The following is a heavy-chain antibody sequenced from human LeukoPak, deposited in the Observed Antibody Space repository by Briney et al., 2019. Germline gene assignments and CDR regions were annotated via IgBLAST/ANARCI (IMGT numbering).Heavy chain of an antibody. J-gene: IGHJ5*02. CDR1: GGSISSYY. Sequence: PSETLSLTCTVSGGSISSYYWSWIRQPPGKGLEWIGYIYYSGSTNYNPSPKSRVTISVDTSKNQFSLKLSSVTAADTAVYYCARTIAVAGPYNWFDPWGQGTLVTVSS. D-gene: IGHD6-19*01. V-gene: IGHV4-59*01. CDR2: IYYSGST. CDR3: ARTIAVAGPYNWFDP.